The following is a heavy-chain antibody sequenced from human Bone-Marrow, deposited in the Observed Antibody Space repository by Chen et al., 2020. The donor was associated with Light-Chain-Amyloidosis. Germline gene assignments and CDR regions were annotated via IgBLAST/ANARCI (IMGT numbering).Heavy chain of an antibody. CDR2: LNEDGSVV. CDR1: GFTFSSYT. J-gene: IGHJ4*02. Sequence: EVQLVESGGGLVKPGGSLRLSCVASGFTFSSYTMNWVRQTPGRGLEWVSRLNEDGSVVTYADSVQGRFTISRDNAKNTMYLQMYSLRAEDTAVYYCVRDLVGGEDYWGQGTRVTVSS. V-gene: IGHV3-74*02. CDR3: VRDLVGGEDY. D-gene: IGHD2-15*01.